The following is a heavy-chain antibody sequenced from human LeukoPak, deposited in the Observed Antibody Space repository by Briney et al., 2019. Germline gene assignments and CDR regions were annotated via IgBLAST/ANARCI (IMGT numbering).Heavy chain of an antibody. CDR3: ARRRSNYDDY. V-gene: IGHV4-39*01. D-gene: IGHD4-11*01. CDR2: IYYSGSTYSGST. Sequence: SETLSLTCSVSGGSISSSSYCWDWIRQPPGKGLEWIGSIYYSGSTYSGSTYYNPSLKSRVTISVDTSKNQFSLKLSSVTAADTAVYYCARRRSNYDDYWGQGTLVTVSS. J-gene: IGHJ4*02. CDR1: GGSISSSSYC.